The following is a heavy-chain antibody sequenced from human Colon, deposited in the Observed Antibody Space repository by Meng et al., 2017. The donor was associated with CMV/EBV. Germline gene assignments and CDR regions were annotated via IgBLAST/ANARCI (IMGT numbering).Heavy chain of an antibody. CDR2: IYSGGGST. Sequence: GESLKISCAASGFTFSSYAMSWVRQGPGKGLEWVSVIYSGGGSTYYADSVKGRFTISRDDSKNTLYLQMNSLRAEDTAVYYCAKESSAPIVYSSGWKGYFDHWGQGTLVTVSS. J-gene: IGHJ4*02. CDR3: AKESSAPIVYSSGWKGYFDH. D-gene: IGHD6-19*01. CDR1: GFTFSSYA. V-gene: IGHV3-23*03.